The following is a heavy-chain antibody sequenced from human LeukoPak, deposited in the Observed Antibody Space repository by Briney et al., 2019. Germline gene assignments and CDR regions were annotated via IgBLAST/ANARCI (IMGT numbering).Heavy chain of an antibody. J-gene: IGHJ3*02. CDR2: IYHSGST. Sequence: SETLSLTCAVSGGSISSSGYSWSWIRQPPGKGLEWIGYIYHSGSTYYNPSLKSRVTISVDRSKNQFSLKLSSVTAADTAVYYCAREFTPDYYDSSGYDDAFDIWGQGTMVTVSS. CDR1: GGSISSSGYS. CDR3: AREFTPDYYDSSGYDDAFDI. V-gene: IGHV4-30-2*01. D-gene: IGHD3-22*01.